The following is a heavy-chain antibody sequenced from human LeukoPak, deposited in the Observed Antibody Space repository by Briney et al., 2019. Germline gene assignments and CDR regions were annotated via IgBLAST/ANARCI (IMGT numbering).Heavy chain of an antibody. CDR3: ARDGETIFGVVIIYYYYYMDV. CDR1: GFTVSSNY. D-gene: IGHD3-3*01. CDR2: IYSGGST. Sequence: GGSLRLSCAASGFTVSSNYMSWVRQAPGKGLEWVSVIYSGGSTYYADSVKGRFTISRDNSKNTLYLQMNSLRAGDTAVYYCARDGETIFGVVIIYYYYYMDVWGKGTTVTVSS. V-gene: IGHV3-53*01. J-gene: IGHJ6*03.